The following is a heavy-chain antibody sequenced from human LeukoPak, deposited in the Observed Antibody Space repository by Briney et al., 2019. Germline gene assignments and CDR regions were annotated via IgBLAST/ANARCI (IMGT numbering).Heavy chain of an antibody. V-gene: IGHV3-73*01. J-gene: IGHJ5*02. CDR3: TRDSGTYNWLDP. D-gene: IGHD1-26*01. CDR2: IDKKDNFYAT. Sequence: GGSLRLSCAASGFTFSGSAIHWVRQSSGKGLEWVGHIDKKDNFYATTSAASVTGRFTISRDDSKNTAYLQMNSLKTEDTALYYCTRDSGTYNWLDPWGQGALVTVSS. CDR1: GFTFSGSA.